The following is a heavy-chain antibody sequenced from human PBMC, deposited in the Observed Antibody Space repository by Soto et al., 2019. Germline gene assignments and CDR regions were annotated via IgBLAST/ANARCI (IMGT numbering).Heavy chain of an antibody. J-gene: IGHJ4*02. CDR1: GGSMSSHY. CDR3: ARADPDASVGF. Sequence: LSLTCTVSGGSMSSHYWTWLRQPPGKGLEWIGYISYSGSSYYNPSLKSRVTISADTSRNQFSLRLTSVIAADTAVYFCARADPDASVGFWGQGTLVTVSS. CDR2: ISYSGSS. V-gene: IGHV4-59*11. D-gene: IGHD3-16*01.